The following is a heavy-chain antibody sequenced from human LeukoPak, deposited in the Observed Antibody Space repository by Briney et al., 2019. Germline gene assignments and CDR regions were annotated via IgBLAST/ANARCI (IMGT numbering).Heavy chain of an antibody. D-gene: IGHD6-19*01. CDR3: ARDLKRGYSSGRHSWGTGSSNDY. J-gene: IGHJ4*02. CDR2: ISGYNGNT. CDR1: GYTLTGYY. Sequence: GASVKVSCKASGYTLTGYYMHWVRQAPGQGLEWMGWISGYNGNTNYAQQKLQGRVTMTTDTSTSTAYMELRSLRSDDTAVYYCARDLKRGYSSGRHSWGTGSSNDYWGQGTLVTVSS. V-gene: IGHV1-18*04.